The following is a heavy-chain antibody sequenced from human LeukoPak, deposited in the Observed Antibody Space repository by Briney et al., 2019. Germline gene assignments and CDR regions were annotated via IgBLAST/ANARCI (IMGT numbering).Heavy chain of an antibody. J-gene: IGHJ4*02. CDR3: ARRRTLIGTDFDY. D-gene: IGHD3-16*02. V-gene: IGHV4-34*01. Sequence: SETLSLTCAVYGGSFSGYYWSWIRQPPGKGLEWIGEINHSGSTNYNPSLKSRVTISVDTSKNQFSLKLSSVTAADTAVYYCARRRTLIGTDFDYWGQGTLVTVSS. CDR2: INHSGST. CDR1: GGSFSGYY.